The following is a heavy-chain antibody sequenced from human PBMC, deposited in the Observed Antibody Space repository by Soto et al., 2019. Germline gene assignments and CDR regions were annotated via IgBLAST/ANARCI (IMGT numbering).Heavy chain of an antibody. Sequence: EVQLVESGGGLVQPGGSVKLSCAASGFNFSVSSMHWVRQASGKGREWVGRIRRKAKDYATSYAESVKGRFAISRDDLKNTMYLQMSRRRPEDTAMYYCAIEGAGFGQWGQGTLVTVSS. D-gene: IGHD1-26*01. V-gene: IGHV3-73*01. J-gene: IGHJ4*02. CDR2: IRRKAKDYAT. CDR3: AIEGAGFGQ. CDR1: GFNFSVSS.